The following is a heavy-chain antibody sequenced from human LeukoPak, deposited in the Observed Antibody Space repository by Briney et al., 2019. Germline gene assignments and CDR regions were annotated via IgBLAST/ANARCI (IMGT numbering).Heavy chain of an antibody. Sequence: GGSLGLSCAASGFTFSSYSMNWVRQAPGKGLEWVSYISSSSSTIYYADSVKGRFTISRDNAKNSLYLQMNSLRAEDTAVYYCARALSSSSGLGTPFDYWGQGTLVTVSS. J-gene: IGHJ4*02. V-gene: IGHV3-48*04. CDR1: GFTFSSYS. CDR2: ISSSSSTI. CDR3: ARALSSSSGLGTPFDY. D-gene: IGHD6-13*01.